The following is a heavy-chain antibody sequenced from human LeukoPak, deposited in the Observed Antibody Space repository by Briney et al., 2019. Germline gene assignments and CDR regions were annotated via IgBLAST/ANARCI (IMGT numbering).Heavy chain of an antibody. D-gene: IGHD3-10*01. CDR3: ARPSGEAGPNYYYYYMDV. CDR1: GYTFTSYG. J-gene: IGHJ6*03. Sequence: SVKVSCKASGYTFTSYGISWVRQAPGQGLEWMGGIIPIFGTANYAQKFQGRVTITADESTSTAYMELSSLRSEDTAVYYCARPSGEAGPNYYYYYMDVWGKGTTVTVSS. CDR2: IIPIFGTA. V-gene: IGHV1-69*13.